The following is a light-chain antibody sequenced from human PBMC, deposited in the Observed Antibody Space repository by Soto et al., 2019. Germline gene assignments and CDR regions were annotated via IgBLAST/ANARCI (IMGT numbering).Light chain of an antibody. CDR2: EVT. CDR3: SSYTTSSTLV. J-gene: IGLJ1*01. CDR1: SSDVGGYNY. Sequence: QSALTQPASVSGSPGQSITISCTGTSSDVGGYNYVSWYQQYPGKAPKLMIYEVTNRPSGVSNRFSGSKSGNTASLTISGLQAGDEADYFCSSYTTSSTLVFGTGTKLTVL. V-gene: IGLV2-14*01.